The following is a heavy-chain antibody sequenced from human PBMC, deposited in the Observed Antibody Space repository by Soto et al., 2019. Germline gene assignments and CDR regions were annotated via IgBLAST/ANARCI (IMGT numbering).Heavy chain of an antibody. D-gene: IGHD4-17*01. J-gene: IGHJ4*02. CDR2: INHSGST. V-gene: IGHV4-34*01. CDR3: ARGLVSYGDYYFDY. Sequence: QVQLQQWGAGLLKPSETLSLTCAVYGGSFSGYYWSWIRQPPGKGLEWIGEINHSGSTNYNPSLKSRVTISVDTSKNQFSLKLSSVTAADTAVYYCARGLVSYGDYYFDYWGQGTLVTVSS. CDR1: GGSFSGYY.